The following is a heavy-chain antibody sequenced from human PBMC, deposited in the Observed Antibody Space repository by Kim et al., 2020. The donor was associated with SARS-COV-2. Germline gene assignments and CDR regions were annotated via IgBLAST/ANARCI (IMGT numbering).Heavy chain of an antibody. CDR1: GFTFDDYA. V-gene: IGHV3-9*01. CDR3: AKGRYYYDSSGYYHFDY. D-gene: IGHD3-22*01. Sequence: GGSLRLSCAASGFTFDDYAMHWVRQAPGKGLEWVSGISWNSGSIGYADSVKGRFTISRDNAKNSLYLQMNSLRAEDTALYYCAKGRYYYDSSGYYHFDYWGQGTLVTVSS. CDR2: ISWNSGSI. J-gene: IGHJ4*02.